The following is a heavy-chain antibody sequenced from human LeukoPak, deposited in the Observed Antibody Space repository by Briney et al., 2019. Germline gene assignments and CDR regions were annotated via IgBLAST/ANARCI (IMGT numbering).Heavy chain of an antibody. J-gene: IGHJ3*02. CDR3: ARDQRVVGAPDAFDI. V-gene: IGHV4-4*07. Sequence: SETLSLTCTVSGGSISSYYWSWIRQPAGKGLEWIGRIYTSGSTNYNPSLKSRVTMSVDTSKNQFSLKLSSVTAADTAVYYCARDQRVVGAPDAFDIWGQGTMVTASS. CDR1: GGSISSYY. CDR2: IYTSGST. D-gene: IGHD1-26*01.